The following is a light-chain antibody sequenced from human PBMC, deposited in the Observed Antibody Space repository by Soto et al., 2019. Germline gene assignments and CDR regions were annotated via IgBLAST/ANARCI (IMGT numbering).Light chain of an antibody. CDR3: QQRSKWPIT. J-gene: IGKJ5*01. V-gene: IGKV3-15*01. CDR1: QSVSSN. Sequence: EIVMTQSPATLSVSPGERSTLACRASQSVSSNLAWYQQKPCQAPRLLIYGASTRATGIPARFSGSGSGTDFTLTISSLEPEDFAVYYCQQRSKWPITFGQGTRLEIK. CDR2: GAS.